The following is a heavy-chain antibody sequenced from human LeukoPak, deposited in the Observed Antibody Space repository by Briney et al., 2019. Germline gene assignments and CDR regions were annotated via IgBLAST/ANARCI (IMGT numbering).Heavy chain of an antibody. CDR1: GYTFTSYG. J-gene: IGHJ5*02. V-gene: IGHV1-18*01. Sequence: ASVKVSCKASGYTFTSYGISWVRQAPGQGLEWMGWISAYNGDTNYAQKLQSRVSMTTDTSTSTVYMELRSLRSDDTAVYYCARVVVVVAATTYNWFDPWGQGTLVTVSS. CDR3: ARVVVVVAATTYNWFDP. CDR2: ISAYNGDT. D-gene: IGHD2-15*01.